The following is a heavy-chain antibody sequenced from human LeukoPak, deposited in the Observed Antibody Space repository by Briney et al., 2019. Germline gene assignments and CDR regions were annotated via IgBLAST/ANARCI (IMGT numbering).Heavy chain of an antibody. CDR2: ITNSGGST. J-gene: IGHJ4*02. V-gene: IGHV3-23*01. Sequence: GGSLRLSCAASGFTFSSYAMSWARQAPGKGLEWVSAITNSGGSTYYADSVKGRFTISRDNSKNTLYLQMNSLRAEDTTVYYCAKDSNSGIAVSGFDYWGQGTLVTVSS. CDR1: GFTFSSYA. D-gene: IGHD6-19*01. CDR3: AKDSNSGIAVSGFDY.